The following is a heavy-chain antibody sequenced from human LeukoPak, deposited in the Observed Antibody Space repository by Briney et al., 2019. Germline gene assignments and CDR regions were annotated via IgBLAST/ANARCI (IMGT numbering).Heavy chain of an antibody. J-gene: IGHJ5*02. D-gene: IGHD3-22*01. CDR1: GGSISSGGYY. V-gene: IGHV4-31*03. CDR2: IYYSGST. Sequence: SQTLSLTCTVSGGSISSGGYYWSWIRQHPGKGLEWIGYIYYSGSTYYNPSLKSRVTISVDTSKNQFSLKLSSVTAGDTAVYYCARDLFYDSRGGWFDPWGQGTLVTVSA. CDR3: ARDLFYDSRGGWFDP.